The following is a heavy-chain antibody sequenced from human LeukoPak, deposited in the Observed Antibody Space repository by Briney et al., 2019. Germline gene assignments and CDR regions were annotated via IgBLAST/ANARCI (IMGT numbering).Heavy chain of an antibody. CDR2: ISDSGTT. Sequence: GGSLRLSCAVSGFTFSTYGMSWVRQAPGEGLEWVSAISDSGTTYYADSVKGRFTISRDNSKNTLYLQMNNLRAEYTAVYYCAKRSDYGGNRNYLDYWGQGTPVTVSS. CDR1: GFTFSTYG. J-gene: IGHJ4*02. CDR3: AKRSDYGGNRNYLDY. D-gene: IGHD4-23*01. V-gene: IGHV3-23*01.